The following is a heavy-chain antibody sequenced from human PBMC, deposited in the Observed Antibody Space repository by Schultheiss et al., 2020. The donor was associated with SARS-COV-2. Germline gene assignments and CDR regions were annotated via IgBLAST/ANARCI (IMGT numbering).Heavy chain of an antibody. Sequence: SETLSLTCAVYGGSFSGYYWSWIRQPPGKGLEWIGEINHSGSTNYNPSLKSRVTISVDTSKNQFSLKLSSVTAADTAVYYCARQKGGIAAAGTRTLGYFDYWGQGALVTVAS. CDR2: INHSGST. CDR1: GGSFSGYY. CDR3: ARQKGGIAAAGTRTLGYFDY. J-gene: IGHJ4*02. D-gene: IGHD6-13*01. V-gene: IGHV4-34*01.